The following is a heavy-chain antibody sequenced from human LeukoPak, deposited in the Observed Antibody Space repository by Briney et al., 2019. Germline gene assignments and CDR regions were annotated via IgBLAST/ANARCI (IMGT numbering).Heavy chain of an antibody. CDR3: ATGSGLWSPDW. CDR1: GFPFSSYA. D-gene: IGHD5-18*01. J-gene: IGHJ4*02. CDR2: ISDSGGST. V-gene: IGHV3-64*04. Sequence: GGSLRLSCSASGFPFSSYAMHWVRQAPGKGLEYVSAISDSGGSTYYADSVKGRFTISRDNAKNRLYVQMNSLRVEDTAVYYCATGSGLWSPDWWGQGTLVTVSS.